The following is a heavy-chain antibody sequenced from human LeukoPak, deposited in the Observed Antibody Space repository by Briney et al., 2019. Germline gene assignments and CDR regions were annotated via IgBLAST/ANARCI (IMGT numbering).Heavy chain of an antibody. CDR2: IYHSGST. V-gene: IGHV4-30-2*01. D-gene: IGHD2-21*01. CDR1: GGSISSGGYY. J-gene: IGHJ6*02. CDR3: ARGLAGYYYYGMDV. Sequence: SETLSLTCTVSGGSISSGGYYWSWIRQPPGKGLEWIGYIYHSGSTNYNPSLKSRVTISVDTSKNQFSLKLSSVTAADTAVYYCARGLAGYYYYGMDVWGQGTTVTVSS.